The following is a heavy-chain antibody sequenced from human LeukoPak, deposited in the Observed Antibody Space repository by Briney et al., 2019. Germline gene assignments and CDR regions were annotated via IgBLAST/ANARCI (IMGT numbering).Heavy chain of an antibody. CDR3: ARDGVGATNFDY. D-gene: IGHD1-26*01. CDR2: TNPNSGGT. CDR1: GYTFTGYY. Sequence: ASVKVSCKASGYTFTGYYMHWVRQAPGQGLEWMGWTNPNSGGTNYAQKFQGRVTMTRDTSISTAYMELSRLRSDDTAVYYCARDGVGATNFDYWGQGTLVTVSS. V-gene: IGHV1-2*02. J-gene: IGHJ4*02.